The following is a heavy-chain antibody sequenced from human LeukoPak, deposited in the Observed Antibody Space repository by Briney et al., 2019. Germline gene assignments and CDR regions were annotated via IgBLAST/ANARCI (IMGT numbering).Heavy chain of an antibody. CDR2: ISAYNGNT. J-gene: IGHJ4*02. D-gene: IGHD3-3*01. CDR1: GGTFSSYA. Sequence: ASVKVSCKASGGTFSSYAISWVRQAPGQGLEWMGWISAYNGNTNYAQKLQGRVTMTTDTSTSTAYMELRSLRSDDTAVYYGARVKGRDYDFWSGPSPGLDYWGQGTLVTVSS. CDR3: ARVKGRDYDFWSGPSPGLDY. V-gene: IGHV1-18*01.